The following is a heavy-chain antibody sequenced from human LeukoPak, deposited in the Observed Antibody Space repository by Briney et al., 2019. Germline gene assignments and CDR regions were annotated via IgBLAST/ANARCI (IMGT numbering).Heavy chain of an antibody. CDR3: ARHGAGNWFDP. V-gene: IGHV1-46*01. CDR1: GYTFTSYY. D-gene: IGHD6-19*01. J-gene: IGHJ5*02. CDR2: INPSGGST. Sequence: GASVKVSCKASGYTFTSYYMHWVRQAPGQGLEWMGIINPSGGSTSYAQKFQGRVTMTRDMSTSTVYMELSSLRSEDTAVYYCARHGAGNWFDPRGQGTLVTVSS.